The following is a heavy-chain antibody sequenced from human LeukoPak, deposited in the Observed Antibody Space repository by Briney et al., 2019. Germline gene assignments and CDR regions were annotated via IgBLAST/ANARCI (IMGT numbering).Heavy chain of an antibody. V-gene: IGHV1-69*13. J-gene: IGHJ4*02. CDR2: IIPIFGTA. CDR3: ARGAGYNYPYYFDY. CDR1: GGTFSSYA. D-gene: IGHD5-24*01. Sequence: SVKVSCKASGGTFSSYAISWVRQAPGQGLEWMGGIIPIFGTANYAQKFQGRVTITADESTSTAYMELSSLRSEDTAVYYCARGAGYNYPYYFDYWGQGTLVTVSS.